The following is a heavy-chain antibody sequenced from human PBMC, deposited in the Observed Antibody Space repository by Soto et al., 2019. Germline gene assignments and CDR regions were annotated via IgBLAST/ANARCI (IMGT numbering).Heavy chain of an antibody. CDR1: GFTLSGYA. V-gene: IGHV3-64*01. Sequence: PGGSLRLSCAASGFTLSGYAMDWVRQAPGKGLEYVSGISSNGVGTYYANSVQGRFTISRDNSKNTVYPQMGSLRPEDMALYYCARRARPDFYYMDVWGKGTTVTVSS. CDR3: ARRARPDFYYMDV. D-gene: IGHD6-6*01. CDR2: ISSNGVGT. J-gene: IGHJ6*03.